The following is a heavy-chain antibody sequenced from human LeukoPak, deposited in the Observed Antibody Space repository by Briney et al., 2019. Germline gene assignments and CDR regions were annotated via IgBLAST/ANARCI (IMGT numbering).Heavy chain of an antibody. CDR3: ARLYLRDHCSSTSCYGLYFDY. V-gene: IGHV4-38-2*01. Sequence: SETLSLTCAVSGYSITSGYYWGWIRQPPGKGLEWIGSIYHSGSTYYNPSLKTRVTMSVDTSKNHFSLKLSSVTAADTAVYYCARLYLRDHCSSTSCYGLYFDYWGQGTLVTVSS. CDR2: IYHSGST. J-gene: IGHJ4*02. D-gene: IGHD2-2*01. CDR1: GYSITSGYY.